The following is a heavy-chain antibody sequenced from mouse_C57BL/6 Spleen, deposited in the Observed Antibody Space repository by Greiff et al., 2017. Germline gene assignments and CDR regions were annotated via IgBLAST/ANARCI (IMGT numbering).Heavy chain of an antibody. CDR1: GFTFSSYA. D-gene: IGHD2-5*01. J-gene: IGHJ2*01. CDR2: ISSGGDYI. CDR3: TRDASGGYSNY. Sequence: EVQLVESGEGLVKPGGSLKLSCAASGFTFSSYAMSWVRQTPEKRLEWVAYISSGGDYIYYADTVKGRFTISRDNARNTLYLQRSSLKSEDAAMYYCTRDASGGYSNYWGQGTTLTVSS. V-gene: IGHV5-9-1*02.